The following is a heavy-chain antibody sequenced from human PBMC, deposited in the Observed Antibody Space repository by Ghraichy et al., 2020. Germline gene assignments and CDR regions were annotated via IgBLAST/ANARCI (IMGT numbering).Heavy chain of an antibody. CDR2: INHSGST. CDR1: GGSFSGYY. D-gene: IGHD3-3*01. CDR3: ARGSRRSYDFWSGYHQYFDY. Sequence: SETLSLTCAVYGGSFSGYYWSWIRQPPGKGLEWIGEINHSGSTNYNPSLKSRVTISVDTSKNQFSLKLSSVTAADTAVYYCARGSRRSYDFWSGYHQYFDYWGQGTLVTVSS. V-gene: IGHV4-34*01. J-gene: IGHJ4*02.